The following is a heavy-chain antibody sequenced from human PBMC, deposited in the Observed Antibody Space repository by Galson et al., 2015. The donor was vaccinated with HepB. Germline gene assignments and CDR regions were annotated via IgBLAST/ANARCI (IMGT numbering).Heavy chain of an antibody. V-gene: IGHV3-73*01. D-gene: IGHD4-17*01. Sequence: SLRLSCAASGFTFSGSAMHWVRQASGKGLEWVGRIRSKANGYATAYAASVKGRFTIYRDDSKNTAYLQMNSLKTEDTAVYYCTRASQATVTSLYIFDYWGQGTLVTVSS. CDR3: TRASQATVTSLYIFDY. CDR1: GFTFSGSA. J-gene: IGHJ4*02. CDR2: IRSKANGYAT.